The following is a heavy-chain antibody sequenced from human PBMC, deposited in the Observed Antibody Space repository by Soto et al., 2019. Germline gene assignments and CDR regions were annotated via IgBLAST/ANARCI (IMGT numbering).Heavy chain of an antibody. CDR1: GFTFSSYW. CDR2: INSDGSST. Sequence: GGSLRLSCAASGFTFSSYWMHWVRQAPGKGLVWVSRINSDGSSTSYADSVKGRFTISRDNAKNTLYLQMNSLRAEDTAVYYCARGPPKVPHIDYWGQGTLVTVSS. V-gene: IGHV3-74*01. CDR3: ARGPPKVPHIDY. J-gene: IGHJ4*02.